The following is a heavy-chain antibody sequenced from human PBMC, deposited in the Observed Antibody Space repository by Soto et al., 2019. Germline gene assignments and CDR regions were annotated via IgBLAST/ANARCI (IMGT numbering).Heavy chain of an antibody. CDR3: ARGTVTSGRWFGP. CDR1: HPTFTGNP. Sequence: QVHLVQPKTEVKDPGASVTVSCKPSHPTFTGNPINWGRQAPGQGLEWLGWISSLSGNTYYARDFQGRLTMTTNTSATTAYMELRSLRSDDTAVYFCARGTVTSGRWFGPWGQGTLVTVSS. CDR2: ISSLSGNT. V-gene: IGHV1-18*04. D-gene: IGHD4-17*01. J-gene: IGHJ5*02.